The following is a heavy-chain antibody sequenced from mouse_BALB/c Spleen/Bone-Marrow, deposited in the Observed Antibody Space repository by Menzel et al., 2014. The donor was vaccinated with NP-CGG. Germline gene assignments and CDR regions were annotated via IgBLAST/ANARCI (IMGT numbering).Heavy chain of an antibody. V-gene: IGHV5-6-5*01. CDR1: GIDLSRSP. J-gene: IGHJ2*01. CDR3: VRGEYYFDL. CDR2: IRSSTNI. Sequence: EESGGRLVTPGTPLTLTCTVSGIDLSRSPMSWVRQAPGQGLEWIGIIRSSTNIVYASWAKGRFTISKTSSTTVDLRITSPTTEDTATYFCVRGEYYFDLWGQGTLVTVSS.